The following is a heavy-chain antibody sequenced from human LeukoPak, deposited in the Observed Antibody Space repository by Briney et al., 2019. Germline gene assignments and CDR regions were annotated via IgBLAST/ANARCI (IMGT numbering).Heavy chain of an antibody. Sequence: GGSLRLSCAASGFTFSSYAMSWVRQAPGKGLEWVSTITSSGGNTYYADSVMGRFTISGDNSKNTLYLQMNSLRAEDTAVYYCAKARQYYDSDYWGQGTLVTVSS. CDR3: AKARQYYDSDY. CDR1: GFTFSSYA. V-gene: IGHV3-23*01. CDR2: ITSSGGNT. J-gene: IGHJ4*02. D-gene: IGHD3-22*01.